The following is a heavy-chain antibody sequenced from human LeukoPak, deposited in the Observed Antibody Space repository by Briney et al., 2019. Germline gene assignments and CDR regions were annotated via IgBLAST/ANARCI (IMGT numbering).Heavy chain of an antibody. CDR2: ISYDGSNK. CDR1: GFTFSSYA. V-gene: IGHV3-30-3*01. Sequence: GGSLRLSCAASGFTFSSYAMHWVRQAPGKGLEWVAVISYDGSNKYYADSVKGRFTISRDNSKNTLYLQMNSLKAEDTAVYYCARGWDYYDSSGYYSGDYFDYWGPGTLVTVSS. D-gene: IGHD3-22*01. CDR3: ARGWDYYDSSGYYSGDYFDY. J-gene: IGHJ4*02.